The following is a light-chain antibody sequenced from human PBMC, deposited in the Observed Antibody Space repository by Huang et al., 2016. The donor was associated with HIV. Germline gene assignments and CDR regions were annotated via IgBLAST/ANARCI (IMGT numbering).Light chain of an antibody. J-gene: IGKJ2*01. CDR2: SAP. CDR1: QSVGSD. Sequence: EIVLTQSPATLSVSPGERATLSCRASQSVGSDLAWYQHRPGQAPRLLIYSAPTRATGIPARFSGSGYGTDFILTVSSLQSEDFALYYCQQYRDWPPYTFGQGTKLEIK. V-gene: IGKV3-15*01. CDR3: QQYRDWPPYT.